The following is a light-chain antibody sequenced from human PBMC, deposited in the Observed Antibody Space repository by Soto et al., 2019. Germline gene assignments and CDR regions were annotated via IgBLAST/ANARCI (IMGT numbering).Light chain of an antibody. V-gene: IGLV1-40*01. J-gene: IGLJ2*01. CDR1: SSNIGAGYD. CDR3: QSYDSSLSVV. Sequence: QSVLTQPPSVSGAPGQRVTISCTGSSSNIGAGYDVHWYQQLPGTAPKLLIYGNSNRPSGVPDRFSGSKSGTSASLAITGLQAEDAGDSYCQSYDSSLSVVSGGGTKLTVL. CDR2: GNS.